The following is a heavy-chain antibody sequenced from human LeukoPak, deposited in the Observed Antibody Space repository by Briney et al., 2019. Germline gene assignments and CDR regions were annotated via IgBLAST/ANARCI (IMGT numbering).Heavy chain of an antibody. CDR2: INPNSGGT. J-gene: IGHJ6*03. CDR1: GYTFTGYY. V-gene: IGHV1-2*02. D-gene: IGHD1-1*01. Sequence: ASVKVSCKASGYTFTGYYMHWVRQAPGQGLEWMGWINPNSGGTNYAQKFQGRVTMTRDTSISTAYMELSRLRSDDTAMYYCARARYLDYFYYYMDVWGKGTTVTV. CDR3: ARARYLDYFYYYMDV.